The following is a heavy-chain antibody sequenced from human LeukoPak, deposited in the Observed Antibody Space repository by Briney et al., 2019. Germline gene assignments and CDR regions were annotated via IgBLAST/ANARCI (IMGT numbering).Heavy chain of an antibody. CDR1: GGSISSGDYY. D-gene: IGHD1-26*01. CDR3: ARVTVGATTTNAFDI. CDR2: ICYSGST. V-gene: IGHV4-30-4*08. J-gene: IGHJ3*02. Sequence: SQTLSLTCTVSGGSISSGDYYWSWIRQPPGKGLEWIGYICYSGSTYYNPSLKSRVTISVDTSKNQFSLKLSSVTAADTAVYYCARVTVGATTTNAFDIWGQGTMVTVSS.